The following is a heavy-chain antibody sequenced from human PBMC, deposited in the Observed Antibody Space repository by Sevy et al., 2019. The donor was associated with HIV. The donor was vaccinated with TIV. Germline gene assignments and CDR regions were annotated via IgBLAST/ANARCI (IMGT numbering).Heavy chain of an antibody. CDR2: ISGSGGST. J-gene: IGHJ4*02. CDR3: AKGNYDFWSSYEEYFDY. CDR1: GFTFSSYA. V-gene: IGHV3-23*01. Sequence: GGSLRLSCAASGFTFSSYAMSWVRQAPGKGLEWVSAISGSGGSTYYAYSVKGRFTISRDNSKNTLYLQMNSLRAEDTAVYYCAKGNYDFWSSYEEYFDYWGQGTLVTVSS. D-gene: IGHD3-3*01.